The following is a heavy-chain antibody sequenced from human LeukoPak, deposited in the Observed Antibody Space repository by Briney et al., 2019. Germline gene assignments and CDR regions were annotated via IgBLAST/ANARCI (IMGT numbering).Heavy chain of an antibody. CDR1: GFTFSSYG. CDR3: ARGGHCSTTSCSNYDGMDV. CDR2: TWYDGSNK. V-gene: IGHV3-33*01. D-gene: IGHD2-2*01. J-gene: IGHJ6*02. Sequence: GRSLRLSCAASGFTFSSYGMHWVRQAPGKGLEWVAATWYDGSNKYYADSVKGRFAISRDNAKNTLYLQMNSLRAEDTAVYFCARGGHCSTTSCSNYDGMDVWGQGTTLTVSS.